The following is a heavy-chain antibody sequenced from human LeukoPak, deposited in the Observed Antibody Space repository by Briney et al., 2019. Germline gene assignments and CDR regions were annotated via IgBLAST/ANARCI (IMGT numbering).Heavy chain of an antibody. D-gene: IGHD5-24*01. CDR3: TRQMPAIRYFDF. Sequence: GGSLRLSCAASGFTFSSYWMHWVRQAPGLGLVWVSLINTDGSSATYADSVKGRFTISRDNARNTLYLQMNSLRAEDTAVYYCTRQMPAIRYFDFWGQGTLVTVSS. CDR1: GFTFSSYW. J-gene: IGHJ4*02. CDR2: INTDGSSA. V-gene: IGHV3-74*01.